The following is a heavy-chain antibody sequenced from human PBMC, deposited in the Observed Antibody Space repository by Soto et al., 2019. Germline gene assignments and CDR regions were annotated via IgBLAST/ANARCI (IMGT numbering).Heavy chain of an antibody. CDR3: ARDCRSTSWSAYYYYGMDV. D-gene: IGHD2-2*01. Sequence: QVQLVQSGAEVKKPGASVKVSCKASGYTFTSYGISWVRQAPGQGLEWMGWISAYNGNTNYAQKLPGRVTMNTDTSTSTAYMELRSLRSDGTAVYYCARDCRSTSWSAYYYYGMDVLGQGTTVTVSS. CDR2: ISAYNGNT. CDR1: GYTFTSYG. J-gene: IGHJ6*02. V-gene: IGHV1-18*01.